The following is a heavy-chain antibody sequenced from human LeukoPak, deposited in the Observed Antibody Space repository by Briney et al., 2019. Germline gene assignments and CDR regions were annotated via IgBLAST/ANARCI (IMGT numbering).Heavy chain of an antibody. J-gene: IGHJ4*02. CDR1: GFTFGDYY. V-gene: IGHV3-11*01. CDR2: ISSSGSTI. CDR3: ARGLASWIQLWSASDY. Sequence: GGSLRLSCAASGFTFGDYYMSWIRQAPGKGLEWVSYISSSGSTIYYADSVKGRFTISRDNAKNSLYLQMNCLRAEDTAVYYCARGLASWIQLWSASDYWGQGTLVTVSS. D-gene: IGHD5-18*01.